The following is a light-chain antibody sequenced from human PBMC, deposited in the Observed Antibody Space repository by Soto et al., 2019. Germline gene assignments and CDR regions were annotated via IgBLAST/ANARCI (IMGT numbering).Light chain of an antibody. CDR1: SSNIGNNY. J-gene: IGLJ2*01. Sequence: QSVLTQPPSVSAAPGQKVTISCSGSSSNIGNNYVSWYQQFPEAAPKLLIYDHDKRPSGIPDRFSGSKSGTSATLGITGLQTGDEADYYCATWDRSLSAGVFGGGTKLTVL. V-gene: IGLV1-51*01. CDR3: ATWDRSLSAGV. CDR2: DHD.